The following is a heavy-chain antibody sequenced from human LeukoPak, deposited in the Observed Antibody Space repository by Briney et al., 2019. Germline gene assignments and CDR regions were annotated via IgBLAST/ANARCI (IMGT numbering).Heavy chain of an antibody. V-gene: IGHV4-59*01. CDR1: GGSISSYY. CDR3: ARGGGYSYVPPDY. D-gene: IGHD5-18*01. CDR2: IYYSGST. J-gene: IGHJ4*02. Sequence: PSETLSLTCTVSGGSISSYYWSWIRQPPGKGLEWIGYIYYSGSTNYNPSLKSRVTISVDTSKNQFSLKLSSVTAADTAVYYCARGGGYSYVPPDYWGQGTLVTVSS.